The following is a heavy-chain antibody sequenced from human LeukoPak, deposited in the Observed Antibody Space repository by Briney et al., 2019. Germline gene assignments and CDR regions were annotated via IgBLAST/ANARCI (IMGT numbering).Heavy chain of an antibody. Sequence: GGSLRLSCAASGFTVSNTYMIWVRQAPGKGLEWVSVIYSGGNTDYADSVKGRFTISRQSSKNTVYLQMNSLRPEDTAVYFCVRGGHSFAFDYWGQGALVTVSS. CDR3: VRGGHSFAFDY. CDR2: IYSGGNT. D-gene: IGHD5-18*01. V-gene: IGHV3-53*04. J-gene: IGHJ4*02. CDR1: GFTVSNTY.